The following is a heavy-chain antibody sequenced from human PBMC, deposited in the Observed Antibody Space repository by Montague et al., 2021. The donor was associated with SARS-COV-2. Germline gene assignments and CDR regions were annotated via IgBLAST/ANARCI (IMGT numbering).Heavy chain of an antibody. CDR3: ARDATTLAFDI. Sequence: SLRLSCAASGSTFSSYSMNWVRQAPGKGLEWVSSISSSSSYIYYADSVKGRFTISRDNAKNSLYLQMNSLRAEDTAVYYCARDATTLAFDIWGQGTMVTVSS. CDR2: ISSSSSYI. CDR1: GSTFSSYS. V-gene: IGHV3-21*01. J-gene: IGHJ3*02. D-gene: IGHD4-11*01.